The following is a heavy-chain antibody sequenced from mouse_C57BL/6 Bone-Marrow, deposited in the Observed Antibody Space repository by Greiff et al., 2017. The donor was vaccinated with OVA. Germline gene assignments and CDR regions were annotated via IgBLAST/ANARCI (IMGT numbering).Heavy chain of an antibody. D-gene: IGHD2-5*01. J-gene: IGHJ4*01. CDR2: LRSKSNNYAT. Sequence: EVQLVESGGGLVQPKGSLKLSCAASGFSFNTYAMNWVRRAPGRGLEWVARLRSKSNNYATYYADSVKDRFTISRDDSESMLYLQMNNLKTEDTAMYYCVRQGGGYSNYDYAMDYWGQGTSVTVSS. CDR3: VRQGGGYSNYDYAMDY. V-gene: IGHV10-1*01. CDR1: GFSFNTYA.